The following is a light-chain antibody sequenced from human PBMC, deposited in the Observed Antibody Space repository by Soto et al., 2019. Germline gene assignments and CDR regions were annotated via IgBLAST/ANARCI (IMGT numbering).Light chain of an antibody. CDR1: QPISNN. J-gene: IGKJ5*01. V-gene: IGKV1-39*01. CDR3: QQTDSTSIT. Sequence: DIQMTQTPSSLSASVGDRVTITCRASQPISNNLNWYQQRPVKPPNHLIYASSSVQRGVPSRFSGGGSGTEFTLTISSLQPEDFAIYFCQQTDSTSITFGQGTRLEIK. CDR2: ASS.